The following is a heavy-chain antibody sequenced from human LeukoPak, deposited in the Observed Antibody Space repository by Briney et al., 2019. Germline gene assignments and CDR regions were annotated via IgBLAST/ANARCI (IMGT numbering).Heavy chain of an antibody. D-gene: IGHD3-22*01. CDR2: ISDSGGRT. J-gene: IGHJ4*02. Sequence: GGSLRLSCAVSGITLSNYGMSWVRQAPGKGLEWVVGISDSGGRTKYADSVKGRFTISRDNPKNTLYLQMNSLRAEDTAVYFCAKRGVVIRVILVGFHKEAYYFDSWGQGALVTVS. V-gene: IGHV3-23*01. CDR3: AKRGVVIRVILVGFHKEAYYFDS. CDR1: GITLSNYG.